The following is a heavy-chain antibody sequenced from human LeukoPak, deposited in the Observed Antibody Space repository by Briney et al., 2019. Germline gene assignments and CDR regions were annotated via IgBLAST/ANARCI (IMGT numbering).Heavy chain of an antibody. V-gene: IGHV4-30-4*01. Sequence: PSETLSLTCTVSGGSISSGDYYWSWIRQPPGKGLEWIGYIYYSGSTYYNPSLKSRVTISVDTSKNQFSLKLSSVTAADTAVYYCARVPMIVVAQWAFDIWGQGTMVTVSS. CDR2: IYYSGST. CDR3: ARVPMIVVAQWAFDI. CDR1: GGSISSGDYY. D-gene: IGHD3-22*01. J-gene: IGHJ3*02.